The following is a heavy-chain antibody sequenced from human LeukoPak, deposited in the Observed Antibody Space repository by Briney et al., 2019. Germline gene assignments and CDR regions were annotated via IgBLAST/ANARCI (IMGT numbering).Heavy chain of an antibody. J-gene: IGHJ4*02. Sequence: SETLSLTCTVSGGSISSGVYYWSWIRQHPGKGLEWIGYIYYSGSTYYNPSLRSRVTISVDTSKNQFSLKLSSVTAADTAVYYCARVLEFASDYYDSSGFTGFDYWGQGTLVTVSS. V-gene: IGHV4-31*03. CDR3: ARVLEFASDYYDSSGFTGFDY. CDR2: IYYSGST. CDR1: GGSISSGVYY. D-gene: IGHD3-22*01.